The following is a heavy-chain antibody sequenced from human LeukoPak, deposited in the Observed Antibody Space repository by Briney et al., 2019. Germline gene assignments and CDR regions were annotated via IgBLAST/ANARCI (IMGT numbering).Heavy chain of an antibody. V-gene: IGHV1-18*01. CDR3: ARRCLVGYDCYHCDY. Sequence: ASVKVSCKASGYTFTSYGISWVRQAPGQGLEWMGWISAYNGNTNYAQKLQGRVTMTTDTSTSTAYMELRSLRSDDTAVYYCARRCLVGYDCYHCDYWGQGSLVTVSS. D-gene: IGHD2-21*02. CDR1: GYTFTSYG. CDR2: ISAYNGNT. J-gene: IGHJ4*02.